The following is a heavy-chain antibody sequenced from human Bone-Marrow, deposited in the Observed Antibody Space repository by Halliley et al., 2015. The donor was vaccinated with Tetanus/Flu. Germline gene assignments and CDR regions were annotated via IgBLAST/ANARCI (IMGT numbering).Heavy chain of an antibody. CDR3: ARMNLLFYDSSAPIDI. CDR2: FYYSGRT. D-gene: IGHD3-22*01. Sequence: YFYYSGRTYYKPPLKGRASLSVDTSNNQFSLKLSSVTAADTAAYFCARMNLLFYDSSAPIDIWGQGALVTVAS. V-gene: IGHV4-30-4*01. J-gene: IGHJ4*02.